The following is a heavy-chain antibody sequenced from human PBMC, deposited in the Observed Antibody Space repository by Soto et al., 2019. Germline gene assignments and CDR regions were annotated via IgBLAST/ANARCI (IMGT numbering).Heavy chain of an antibody. J-gene: IGHJ4*02. Sequence: QVQLVESGGGVVQPGRSLRLSCAASGFSFSISPMHWVRQAPGTGPEWVALISYDGTNKFYADSVKGRFTISRDNSKSTLYLQVDSLRPEDAAVYYCARDPKTSGGQHWAFNYFDSWGQGTLVT. CDR1: GFSFSISP. V-gene: IGHV3-30-3*01. CDR3: ARDPKTSGGQHWAFNYFDS. CDR2: ISYDGTNK. D-gene: IGHD7-27*01.